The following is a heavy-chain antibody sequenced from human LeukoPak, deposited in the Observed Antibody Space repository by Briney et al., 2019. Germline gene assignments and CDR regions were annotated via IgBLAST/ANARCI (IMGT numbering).Heavy chain of an antibody. CDR2: ISSSSSYI. J-gene: IGHJ4*02. Sequence: GGSLRLSCAASGFTFSSYSMNWVRQAPGKGLEWVSSISSSSSYIYYADSVKGQFTISRDNAKNSLYLQMNSLRAEDTAVYYCARDDGQLWSSDYWGQGTLVTVSS. CDR1: GFTFSSYS. V-gene: IGHV3-21*01. D-gene: IGHD5-18*01. CDR3: ARDDGQLWSSDY.